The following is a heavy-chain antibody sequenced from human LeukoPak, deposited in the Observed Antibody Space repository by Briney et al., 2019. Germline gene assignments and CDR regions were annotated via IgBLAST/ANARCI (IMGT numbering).Heavy chain of an antibody. CDR2: ISGSGGST. J-gene: IGHJ4*02. Sequence: GGSLELSCAASGFPFSSYAMSWGRQAPGKGREWVSAISGSGGSTYYADSVKGRFTISRDNSKNTLYLQMNSLRAEDTAVYYCAREVELSADYWGQGTLVTVSS. CDR3: AREVELSADY. V-gene: IGHV3-23*01. CDR1: GFPFSSYA. D-gene: IGHD3-16*02.